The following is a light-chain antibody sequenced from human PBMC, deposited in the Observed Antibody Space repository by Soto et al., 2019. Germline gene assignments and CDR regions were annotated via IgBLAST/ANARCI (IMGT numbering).Light chain of an antibody. CDR1: QSVTSSF. V-gene: IGKV3-20*01. CDR2: GAS. CDR3: QLYGNYMFT. Sequence: EVVLTQSPGTLSLSPGERATLSCRSSQSVTSSFLSWFQQTPGQPPRLLLYGASRRAAGTPDRFSGSGSGTDFTLIISGLEPEDFAVYYCQLYGNYMFTFGQGTKLEI. J-gene: IGKJ2*01.